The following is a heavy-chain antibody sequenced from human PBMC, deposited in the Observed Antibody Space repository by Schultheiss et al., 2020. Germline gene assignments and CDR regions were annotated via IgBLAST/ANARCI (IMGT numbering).Heavy chain of an antibody. Sequence: SETLSLTCTVSGGSISSSSYYWSWIRQPPGKGLEWIGYIYYSGSTYYNPSLKSRVTISVDTSKNQFSLKLSSVTAADTAVYYCALISGWYGGYWGQGTLVTVSS. D-gene: IGHD6-19*01. V-gene: IGHV4-39*07. CDR1: GGSISSSSYY. J-gene: IGHJ4*02. CDR2: IYYSGST. CDR3: ALISGWYGGY.